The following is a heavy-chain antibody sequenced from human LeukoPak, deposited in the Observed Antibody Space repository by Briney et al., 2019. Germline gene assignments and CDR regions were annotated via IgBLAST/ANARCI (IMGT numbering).Heavy chain of an antibody. Sequence: GASVKVSCKASGGTFSGYAISWVRQAPGQGLEWMGGIIPIFGTANYAQKFQGRVTITADESTSTAYMDLSSLRSEDTAVYYCARAGCSSANCYEYWFDPWGQGTLVTVSS. CDR3: ARAGCSSANCYEYWFDP. CDR1: GGTFSGYA. J-gene: IGHJ5*02. CDR2: IIPIFGTA. D-gene: IGHD2-2*01. V-gene: IGHV1-69*13.